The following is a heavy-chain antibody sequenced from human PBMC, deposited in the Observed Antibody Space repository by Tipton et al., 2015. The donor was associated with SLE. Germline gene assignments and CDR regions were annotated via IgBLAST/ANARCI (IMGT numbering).Heavy chain of an antibody. V-gene: IGHV4-30-2*01. CDR1: GGSVSSGSYY. CDR2: IYHTGST. CDR3: ARWWGSTHFDY. Sequence: TLSLTCTVSGGSVSSGSYYWSWIRQPPGKGLEWMGYIYHTGSTYNNPSLKSRVTISVDRSKNQFSLKLSSVTAADTAVYYCARWWGSTHFDYWGQGTLVTVSS. J-gene: IGHJ4*02. D-gene: IGHD2-15*01.